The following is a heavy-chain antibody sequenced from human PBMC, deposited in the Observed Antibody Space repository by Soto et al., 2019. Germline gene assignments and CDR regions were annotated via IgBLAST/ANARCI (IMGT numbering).Heavy chain of an antibody. CDR2: ITIRTGNV. D-gene: IGHD3-10*01. V-gene: IGHV3-48*02. J-gene: IGHJ5*02. CDR3: VREGYYLNWFDP. CDR1: GFTISECS. Sequence: GGSLRLSCEASGFTISECSMNWVRQAPGKGLEWLAYITIRTGNVLYADSVRGRFTISADNAENSVILQMNSLRDEDSAVYFCVREGYYLNWFDPWGQGTLVTVSS.